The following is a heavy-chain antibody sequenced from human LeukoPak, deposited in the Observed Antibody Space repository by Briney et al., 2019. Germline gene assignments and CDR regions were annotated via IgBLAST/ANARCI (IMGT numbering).Heavy chain of an antibody. D-gene: IGHD2-15*01. CDR3: AREACSGGSCYPDY. CDR1: GGAFSGYY. CDR2: INHSGST. V-gene: IGHV4-34*01. Sequence: SETLSLTCAVYGGAFSGYYWSWIRQPPGKGLEWIGEINHSGSTNYDPSLKGRVTMSVDMSKSQFSLNLSSVTAADTAVYYCAREACSGGSCYPDYWGQGTLVTVSS. J-gene: IGHJ4*02.